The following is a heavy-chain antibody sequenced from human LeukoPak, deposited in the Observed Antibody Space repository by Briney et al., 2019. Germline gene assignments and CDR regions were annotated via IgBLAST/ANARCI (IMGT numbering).Heavy chain of an antibody. D-gene: IGHD5-18*01. V-gene: IGHV3-23*03. CDR1: GFTVSSVS. CDR2: IFQVVGEI. CDR3: ATYRQVLLPFES. Sequence: GGSLCPSCPAAGFTVSSVSIICVRQPPGSWLGWVSSIFQVVGEIHYAESVRGPLTLAKDNSKRTLFLKMNSMRAEDTAIYYCATYRQVLLPFESWGQGTLVTVSS. J-gene: IGHJ4*02.